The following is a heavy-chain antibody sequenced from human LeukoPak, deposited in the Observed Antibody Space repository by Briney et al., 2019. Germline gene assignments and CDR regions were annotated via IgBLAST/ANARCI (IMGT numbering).Heavy chain of an antibody. CDR2: INHSGST. CDR3: ARGVVTYAFDI. J-gene: IGHJ3*02. V-gene: IGHV4-34*01. D-gene: IGHD3-22*01. CDR1: GGSFSGYY. Sequence: ETLSLTCAVYGGSFSGYYWSWIRQPPGKGLEWIGEINHSGSTNYNPSLKSRVTISVDRSKNQFSLKLSSVTAADTAVYYCARGVVTYAFDIWGQGTMVTVSS.